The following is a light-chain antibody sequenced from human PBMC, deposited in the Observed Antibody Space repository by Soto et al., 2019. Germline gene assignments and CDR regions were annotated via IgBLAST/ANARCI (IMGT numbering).Light chain of an antibody. Sequence: EIVLTQSPATLSLSPGERATLSCRASQSVSSYLAWYQQKPGQAPRLLIYDASNRATGIPARFSGSGSGTDFPLTISRQEPEDFAVYYCQQRSNWPHTFGGGTKVEIK. V-gene: IGKV3-11*01. CDR2: DAS. CDR1: QSVSSY. J-gene: IGKJ4*01. CDR3: QQRSNWPHT.